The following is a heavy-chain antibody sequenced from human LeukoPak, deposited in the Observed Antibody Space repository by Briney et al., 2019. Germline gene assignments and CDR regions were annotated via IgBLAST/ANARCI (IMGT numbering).Heavy chain of an antibody. Sequence: GASVEVSCKASGYTFTGYYMHWGRQAPGQGLEWMGWINPNSGGTNYAQKLQGRGTTTRDTSISTAYMELRSLTSDDTAVYYCARAGAVVDNWFAPWGQGTLVTVSS. J-gene: IGHJ5*02. CDR2: INPNSGGT. CDR3: ARAGAVVDNWFAP. V-gene: IGHV1-2*02. D-gene: IGHD2-15*01. CDR1: GYTFTGYY.